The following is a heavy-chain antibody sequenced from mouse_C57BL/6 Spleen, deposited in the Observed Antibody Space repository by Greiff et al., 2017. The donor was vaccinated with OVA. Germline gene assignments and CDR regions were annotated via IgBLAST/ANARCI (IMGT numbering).Heavy chain of an antibody. CDR2: IYPGSGST. CDR1: GYTFTSYW. J-gene: IGHJ2*01. V-gene: IGHV1-55*01. Sequence: QVQLQQSGAELVKPGASVKMSCKASGYTFTSYWITWVKQRPGQGLEWIGDIYPGSGSTNYNEKFKSKATLTVDTSSSTAYMQLSSLTSEDAAVYYCARNDGYPGYWGQGTTLTVSS. CDR3: ARNDGYPGY. D-gene: IGHD2-3*01.